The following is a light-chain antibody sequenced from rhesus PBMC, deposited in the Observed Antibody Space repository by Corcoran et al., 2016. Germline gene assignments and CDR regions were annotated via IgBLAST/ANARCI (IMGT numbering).Light chain of an antibody. CDR1: QSFSSS. J-gene: IGKJ2*01. V-gene: IGKV1-46*01. Sequence: DIQMTQSPSSLSASVGDTVTITCRASQSFSSSLAWYQQKPGKAPKLLIYSASSLQSGVPSRFSGSKSGTDCTLTISSLQPEDIASYYCQQYYSYPDSFGQGTKVEIK. CDR3: QQYYSYPDS. CDR2: SAS.